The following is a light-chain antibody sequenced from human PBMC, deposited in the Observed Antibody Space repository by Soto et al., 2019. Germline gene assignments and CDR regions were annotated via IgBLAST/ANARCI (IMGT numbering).Light chain of an antibody. J-gene: IGKJ4*01. CDR2: LTS. CDR1: QNVNNNY. CDR3: QQFGATPLT. Sequence: EIVLTQSPGTLSLSPGETATLSCRASQNVNNNYMAWYQQKPGLAPRLLIYLTSSRATGVPDRFSGSGSGTEFTLTITGLQPDDFAVYYCQQFGATPLTFGGGTRVEIK. V-gene: IGKV3-20*01.